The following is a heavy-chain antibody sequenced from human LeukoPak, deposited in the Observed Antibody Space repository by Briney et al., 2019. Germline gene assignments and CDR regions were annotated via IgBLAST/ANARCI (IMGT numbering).Heavy chain of an antibody. CDR3: VGYYVGNFDY. D-gene: IGHD4-23*01. J-gene: IGHJ4*02. Sequence: PGGSLRLSCAASGFVVSDNYMSWVRQAPGQGLEWVSLIYTSGITKYTDSVKGRFTISRDNAKNTLYLQMNTLSAEDTAVYYCVGYYVGNFDYWGQGTLVTVSS. CDR2: IYTSGIT. V-gene: IGHV3-66*02. CDR1: GFVVSDNY.